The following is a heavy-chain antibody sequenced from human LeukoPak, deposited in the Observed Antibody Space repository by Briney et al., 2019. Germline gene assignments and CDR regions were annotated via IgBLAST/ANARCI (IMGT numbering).Heavy chain of an antibody. V-gene: IGHV3-33*01. CDR1: GFTFSSYG. CDR3: ARDPPIPYTVVTVGGFDY. D-gene: IGHD4-23*01. CDR2: IWYDGSNK. J-gene: IGHJ4*02. Sequence: PGGSLRLSCAASGFTFSSYGMHWVRQAPGKGLEWVAVIWYDGSNKYYADSVKGRFTISRDNSKNTLYLQMNSLRAEDTAVYYCARDPPIPYTVVTVGGFDYWGQGTLVTVSS.